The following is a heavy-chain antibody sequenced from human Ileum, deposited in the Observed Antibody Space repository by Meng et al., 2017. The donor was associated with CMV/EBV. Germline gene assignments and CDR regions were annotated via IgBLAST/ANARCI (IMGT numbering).Heavy chain of an antibody. D-gene: IGHD2-15*01. CDR1: PYTLTSFD. V-gene: IGHV1-8*01. J-gene: IGHJ4*02. Sequence: KASPYTLTSFDSNGVRPATGKGPGWMGWMNPNSGNTGYAEMFQGRVTMTRNTSISTAYMELSGLRSEDTAVYYCARASGGKGDRQLDFWGQGTLVTVSS. CDR3: ARASGGKGDRQLDF. CDR2: MNPNSGNT.